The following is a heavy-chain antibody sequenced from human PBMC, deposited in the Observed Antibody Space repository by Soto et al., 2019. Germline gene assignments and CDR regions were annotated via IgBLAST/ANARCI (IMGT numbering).Heavy chain of an antibody. V-gene: IGHV3-7*05. J-gene: IGHJ6*02. Sequence: GGSLRLSCAASGFTLSSYWMSWVRQAPGKGLEWVANIKQDGSEKYYVDPVKGRFTISRDTAKSSLYLQLNSLRAEDTAVYYCAREYGSSYSPRYYGMDVWGQGTTVTFSS. CDR1: GFTLSSYW. D-gene: IGHD6-13*01. CDR3: AREYGSSYSPRYYGMDV. CDR2: IKQDGSEK.